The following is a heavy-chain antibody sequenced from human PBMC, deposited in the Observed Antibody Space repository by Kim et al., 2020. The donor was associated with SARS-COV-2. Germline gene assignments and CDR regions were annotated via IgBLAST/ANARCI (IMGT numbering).Heavy chain of an antibody. Sequence: LKSRVTISVDTSKNQFSLKLSSVTAADTAVYYCARHQYYDSSGYVNYFDYWGQGTLVTVSS. V-gene: IGHV4-39*01. J-gene: IGHJ4*02. CDR3: ARHQYYDSSGYVNYFDY. D-gene: IGHD3-22*01.